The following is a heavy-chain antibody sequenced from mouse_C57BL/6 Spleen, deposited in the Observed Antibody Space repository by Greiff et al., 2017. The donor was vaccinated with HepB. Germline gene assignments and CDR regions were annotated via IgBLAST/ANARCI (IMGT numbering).Heavy chain of an antibody. D-gene: IGHD1-1*01. J-gene: IGHJ2*01. CDR3: ARHTGYYFDY. CDR1: GFTFSSYA. Sequence: EVQRVESGGDLVKPGGSLKLSCAASGFTFSSYAMSWVRQTPDKRLEWVATISSGGSYTYYTDSVKGRFTISRDNAKNTLYLQMSSLKSEDTAMYYCARHTGYYFDYWGQGTTLTVSS. CDR2: ISSGGSYT. V-gene: IGHV5-6*01.